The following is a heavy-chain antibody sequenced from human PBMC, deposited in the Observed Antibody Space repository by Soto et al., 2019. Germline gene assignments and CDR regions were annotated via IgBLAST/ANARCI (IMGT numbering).Heavy chain of an antibody. CDR1: GYTFTSYA. Sequence: QVQLVQSGAEVKKPGASVKVSCKASGYTFTSYAMHWVRQAPGQRLEWMGWINAGNGNTKYSQKFQGRVTITRDTAASTAYMELSSLRSEDTAVYYCAIQGATSVFHYWGQGTLVTVSS. D-gene: IGHD3-3*01. V-gene: IGHV1-3*01. CDR2: INAGNGNT. J-gene: IGHJ4*02. CDR3: AIQGATSVFHY.